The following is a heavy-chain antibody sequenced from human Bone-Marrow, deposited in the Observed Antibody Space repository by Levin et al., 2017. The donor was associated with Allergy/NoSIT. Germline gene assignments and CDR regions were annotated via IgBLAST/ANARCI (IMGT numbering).Heavy chain of an antibody. J-gene: IGHJ6*03. CDR1: GYIFTDYY. CDR3: ARAIASGGNTYYYYYMDV. D-gene: IGHD3-16*01. CDR2: INPNSGGT. Sequence: VASVKVSCKASGYIFTDYYIHWVRQAPGQGLEWMGWINPNSGGTKYAQKFQGRVTMTRDTSISTAYVDLSRLRFDDTAVFYCARAIASGGNTYYYYYMDVWGKGATVTVSS. V-gene: IGHV1-2*02.